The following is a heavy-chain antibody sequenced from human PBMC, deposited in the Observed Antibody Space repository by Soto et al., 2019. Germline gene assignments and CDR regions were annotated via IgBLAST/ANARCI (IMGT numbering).Heavy chain of an antibody. CDR3: ARVGLKYLRWFDP. Sequence: GASLKVSCKAVGYSMRGYGRQWVRQAPGQSLEWMGWINADKGDTKYSQNFQDRVSITRDTFANTAYMELRSLTPEDTAVYYCARVGLKYLRWFDPWGQGSLVTVSS. V-gene: IGHV1-3*01. D-gene: IGHD3-16*01. CDR1: GYSMRGYG. CDR2: INADKGDT. J-gene: IGHJ5*02.